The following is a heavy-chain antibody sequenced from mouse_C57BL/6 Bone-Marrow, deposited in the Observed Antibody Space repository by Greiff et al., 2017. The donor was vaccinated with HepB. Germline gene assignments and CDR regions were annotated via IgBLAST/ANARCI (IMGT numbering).Heavy chain of an antibody. J-gene: IGHJ2*01. CDR3: ASLFLPTVSPFFDY. Sequence: VQLQESGAELARPGASVKLSCKASGYTFTSYGISWVKQRTGQGLEWIGEIYPRSGNTYYNEKFKGKATLTADKSSSTAYMELRSLTSEDSAVYFCASLFLPTVSPFFDYWGQHTTLTVSS. V-gene: IGHV1-81*01. CDR2: IYPRSGNT. CDR1: GYTFTSYG. D-gene: IGHD1-1*01.